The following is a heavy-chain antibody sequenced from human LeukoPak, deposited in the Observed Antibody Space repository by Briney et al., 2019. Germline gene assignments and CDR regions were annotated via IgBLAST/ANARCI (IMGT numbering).Heavy chain of an antibody. CDR2: IIPIFGTA. Sequence: AASVKVSCKASGYTFTRYGVSWVRQAPGQGLEWMGGIIPIFGTANYAQKFQGRVTITADESTSTAYMELSSLRSEDTAVYYCARERGGSYYTNNDAFDIWGQGTMVTVSS. CDR3: ARERGGSYYTNNDAFDI. D-gene: IGHD1-26*01. CDR1: GYTFTRYG. J-gene: IGHJ3*02. V-gene: IGHV1-69*13.